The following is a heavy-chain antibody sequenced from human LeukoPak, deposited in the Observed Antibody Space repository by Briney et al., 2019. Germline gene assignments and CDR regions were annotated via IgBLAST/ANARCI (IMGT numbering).Heavy chain of an antibody. CDR3: ARASSNYDAFDI. CDR2: IWYDGSNK. CDR1: GFTFSSYG. V-gene: IGHV3-33*01. J-gene: IGHJ3*02. D-gene: IGHD4-4*01. Sequence: GGSLRLSCAASGFTFSSYGMHWVRQAPGKGLEWVAVIWYDGSNKYYADSVKGRFTISRDNAKNSLYLLMNSLRDEDTAVYFCARASSNYDAFDIWGQGTKVTVSS.